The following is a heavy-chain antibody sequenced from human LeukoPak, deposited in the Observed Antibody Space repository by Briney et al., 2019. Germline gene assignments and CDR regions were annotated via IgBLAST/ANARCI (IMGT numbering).Heavy chain of an antibody. CDR1: GFAFSDAW. Sequence: GGSLRLSCAASGFAFSDAWMTWVRQAPGKGPEWVARIKSISAGGTTDYAAPVKVRFTISRDDSKNTLYLEMNSLEIEDTAVYYGVTPPDWGQGTLVTVSS. CDR3: VTPPD. CDR2: IKSISAGGTT. J-gene: IGHJ4*02. V-gene: IGHV3-15*01.